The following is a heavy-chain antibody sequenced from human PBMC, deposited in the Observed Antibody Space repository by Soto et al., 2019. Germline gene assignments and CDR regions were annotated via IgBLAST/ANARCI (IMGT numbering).Heavy chain of an antibody. CDR2: INHSGST. CDR1: GGSFSGYY. J-gene: IGHJ4*02. D-gene: IGHD2-2*01. CDR3: ATSPRPDIVVVPAALWFDY. Sequence: QVQLQQWGAGLLKPSETLSLTCAVYGGSFSGYYWSWIRQPPGKGLEWIGEINHSGSTNYNPSLKSRVTISVDTSKNQFSLKLSSVTAADTAVYYCATSPRPDIVVVPAALWFDYWGQGTLVTVSS. V-gene: IGHV4-34*01.